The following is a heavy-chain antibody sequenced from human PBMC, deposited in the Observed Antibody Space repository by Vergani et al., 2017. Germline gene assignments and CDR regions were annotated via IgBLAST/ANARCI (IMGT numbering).Heavy chain of an antibody. CDR2: ISSSSSYI. D-gene: IGHD3-22*01. V-gene: IGHV3-21*01. CDR1: GFTFSNAW. Sequence: EVQLVESGGGLVKPGGSLRLSCAVSGFTFSNAWMNWARQAPGKGLEWVSSISSSSSYIYYADSVKGRFTISRDNAKNSLYLQMNSLRAEDTAVYYCARDLFYYDSSGYYSGFFDYWGQGTLVTVSS. CDR3: ARDLFYYDSSGYYSGFFDY. J-gene: IGHJ4*02.